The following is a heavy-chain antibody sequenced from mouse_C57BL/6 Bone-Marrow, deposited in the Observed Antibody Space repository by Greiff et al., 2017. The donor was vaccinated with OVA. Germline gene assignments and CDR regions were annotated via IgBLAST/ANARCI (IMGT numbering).Heavy chain of an antibody. Sequence: EVKLMESGGGLVQPKGSLKLSCAASGFSFTTYAMNWVRQAPGQGLEWVARISSKSNNYASDYADSVKDRFTISRDDTESMLYLQMNNLKTADTAMYYCVRQSFWGQGTSVTVSS. V-gene: IGHV10-1*01. CDR2: ISSKSNNYAS. CDR3: VRQSF. CDR1: GFSFTTYA. J-gene: IGHJ4*01.